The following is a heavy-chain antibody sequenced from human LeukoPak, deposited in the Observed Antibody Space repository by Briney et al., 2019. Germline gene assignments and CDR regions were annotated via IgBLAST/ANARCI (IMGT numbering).Heavy chain of an antibody. J-gene: IGHJ5*02. CDR3: ARHRADDYVWGTYRSLDL. CDR1: GFTFNKNW. V-gene: IGHV3-7*01. Sequence: QTGGSLRLSCAASGFTFNKNWMSWVRQAPGKGLEWVANIKQDGSEKYYVDSVKGRFTISSDNAKSSLYLQMNSLRAEDTAVFYCARHRADDYVWGTYRSLDLWGQGTLVTVSS. D-gene: IGHD3-16*02. CDR2: IKQDGSEK.